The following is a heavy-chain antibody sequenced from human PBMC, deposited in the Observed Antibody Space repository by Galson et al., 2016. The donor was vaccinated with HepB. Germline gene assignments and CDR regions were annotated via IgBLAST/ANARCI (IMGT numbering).Heavy chain of an antibody. V-gene: IGHV3-33*03. Sequence: SLRLSCAASGFTFSSFALGWVRQAPGKGLEWVAFTWYDGSIEYYADSVQGRFSISRDKSKNTLYLEMNSLRAEDTAVYFCAKDRGGIQLWGLHGMDVWGQGTTVTVSS. CDR1: GFTFSSFA. CDR3: AKDRGGIQLWGLHGMDV. J-gene: IGHJ6*02. D-gene: IGHD5-18*01. CDR2: TWYDGSIE.